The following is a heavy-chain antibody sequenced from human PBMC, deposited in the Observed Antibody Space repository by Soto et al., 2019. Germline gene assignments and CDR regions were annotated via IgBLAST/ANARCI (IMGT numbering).Heavy chain of an antibody. CDR3: ARDLRFVDLHYYFDS. CDR1: GFTFTRYS. Sequence: GSLRLSCAASGFTFTRYSMNWVRQAPGKGLEWVSSISSTTNYIYYGDSMKGRFTISRDNAKNSLYLEMNSLRAEDTAVYYCARDLRFVDLHYYFDSWGQGTLVTVSS. CDR2: ISSTTNYI. D-gene: IGHD3-10*01. V-gene: IGHV3-21*06. J-gene: IGHJ4*02.